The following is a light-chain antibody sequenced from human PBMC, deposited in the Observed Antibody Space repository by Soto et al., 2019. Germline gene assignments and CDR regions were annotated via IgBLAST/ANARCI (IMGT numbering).Light chain of an antibody. Sequence: DIKLTQSPSLLSASVGDRVTITCRASQTISSWLAWYQQKPGKAPKLLIYGVSTRDTGVPDRFSGSASGTEFTLTISSLQSEDFAVYYCQQYNNWPRTFCQGTRLEIK. CDR1: QTISSW. CDR2: GVS. V-gene: IGKV1-5*01. J-gene: IGKJ5*01. CDR3: QQYNNWPRT.